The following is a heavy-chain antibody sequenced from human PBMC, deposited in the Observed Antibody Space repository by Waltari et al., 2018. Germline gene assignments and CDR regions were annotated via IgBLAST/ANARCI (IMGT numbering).Heavy chain of an antibody. CDR3: ARPSTEYYFYYYYMDV. CDR1: GFTFSSYE. Sequence: EVQVVESGGGLVQPGGSLRLSCTASGFTFSSYEMNWVRQAPGKGLEWISYIDNSGNTVYYADSVKGRFTISRDNAKNSLFLLMNSPRAEDTAVYYCARPSTEYYFYYYYMDVWGKGTTVTVS. J-gene: IGHJ6*03. V-gene: IGHV3-48*03. CDR2: IDNSGNTV.